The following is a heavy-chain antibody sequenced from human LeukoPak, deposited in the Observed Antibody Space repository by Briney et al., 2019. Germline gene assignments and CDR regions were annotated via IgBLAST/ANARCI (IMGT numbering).Heavy chain of an antibody. CDR3: ARPYYDSSGYYYDFAFDI. V-gene: IGHV4-59*01. CDR1: GGSISSYY. D-gene: IGHD3-22*01. J-gene: IGHJ3*02. Sequence: SETLSLTCTVAGGSISSYYWSWIRQPPGKGLGWIGYIYYSGSTNYNPSLKSRVTISVDTSKNQFSLKLSSVTAADTAVYYCARPYYDSSGYYYDFAFDIWGQGTMVTVSS. CDR2: IYYSGST.